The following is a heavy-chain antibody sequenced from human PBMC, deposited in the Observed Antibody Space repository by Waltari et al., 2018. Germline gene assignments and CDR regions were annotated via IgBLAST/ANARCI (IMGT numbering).Heavy chain of an antibody. CDR2: INHSGSP. CDR1: GGSFSGYY. CDR3: ARSVVVPAALYYFDY. D-gene: IGHD2-2*01. J-gene: IGHJ4*02. Sequence: QVQLQQRGAGLLKPSETLSLTCAVYGGSFSGYYWSGIRQPPGKGLEWIGEINHSGSPNYNPSLESRVTISVDTSKNQFSLKLSSVTAADTAVYYCARSVVVPAALYYFDYWGQGTLVTVSS. V-gene: IGHV4-34*01.